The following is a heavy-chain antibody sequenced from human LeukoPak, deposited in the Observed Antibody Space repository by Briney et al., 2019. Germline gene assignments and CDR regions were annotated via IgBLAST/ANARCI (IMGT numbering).Heavy chain of an antibody. J-gene: IGHJ3*02. V-gene: IGHV3-23*01. D-gene: IGHD1/OR15-1a*01. CDR2: VGGGGTT. CDR3: ARSGGNNYHWALDI. Sequence: PGESLRLSCAASGFMFKNHAMTWVRQAPGRGLEWVSSVGGGGTTYYADSVKGRFTVSRDNSKSMLYLQMNSLRAEDTAVYYCARSGGNNYHWALDIWGQGTMVTVSP. CDR1: GFMFKNHA.